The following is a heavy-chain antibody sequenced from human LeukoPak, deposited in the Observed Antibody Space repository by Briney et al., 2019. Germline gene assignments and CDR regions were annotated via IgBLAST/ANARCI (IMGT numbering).Heavy chain of an antibody. CDR3: ARATVGDYSGVDY. CDR1: VFTVSSNY. CDR2: IYSGGST. Sequence: GGSLRLSCAVSVFTVSSNYMSWVRQAPGKGLEWVSVIYSGGSTYYADSVKGRFTISRDNSKNTLYLQMNSLRAEDTAVYYCARATVGDYSGVDYWGQGTLVTVSS. D-gene: IGHD4-17*01. V-gene: IGHV3-66*01. J-gene: IGHJ4*02.